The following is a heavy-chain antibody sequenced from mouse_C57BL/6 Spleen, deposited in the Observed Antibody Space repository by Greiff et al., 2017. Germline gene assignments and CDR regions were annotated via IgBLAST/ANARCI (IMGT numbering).Heavy chain of an antibody. V-gene: IGHV5-6*01. CDR2: ISSGGSYT. CDR1: GFTFSSYG. D-gene: IGHD2-4*01. CDR3: ARAYDYYFDY. J-gene: IGHJ2*01. Sequence: EVQGVESGGDLVKPGGSLKLSCAASGFTFSSYGMSWVRQTPDKRLEWVATISSGGSYTYYPDSVKGRFTSSRDNAKNPLYLQMSRLKSEDTAMYYCARAYDYYFDYWGQGTTLTVAS.